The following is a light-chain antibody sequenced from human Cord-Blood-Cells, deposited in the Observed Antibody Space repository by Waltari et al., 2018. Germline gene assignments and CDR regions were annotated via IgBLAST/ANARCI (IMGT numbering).Light chain of an antibody. V-gene: IGKV3-11*01. Sequence: EIVLTQSPATLSLSPGERATLSCRASQSVSSYLAWYQQKPGQAPRLLIYDASNRATRIPARFSGSGSETDFTLTISSLEPEDFAVYYCQQRSNWPTFGGGTKVEIK. J-gene: IGKJ4*01. CDR2: DAS. CDR3: QQRSNWPT. CDR1: QSVSSY.